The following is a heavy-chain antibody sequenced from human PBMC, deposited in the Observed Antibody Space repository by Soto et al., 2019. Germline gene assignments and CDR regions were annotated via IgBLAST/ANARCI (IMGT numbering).Heavy chain of an antibody. CDR3: ARQRTTVVTQAYFDS. CDR1: GDSINNRSYY. V-gene: IGHV4-39*01. D-gene: IGHD2-21*02. J-gene: IGHJ4*02. CDR2: IYYSGST. Sequence: SETLSLTYTVTGDSINNRSYYWGWIRQPPGKGLEWIGSIYYSGSTYNNPSLKSRVSMSVDTSKNQFSLKLRSVTAADTALYYCARQRTTVVTQAYFDSWGQGSLVTV.